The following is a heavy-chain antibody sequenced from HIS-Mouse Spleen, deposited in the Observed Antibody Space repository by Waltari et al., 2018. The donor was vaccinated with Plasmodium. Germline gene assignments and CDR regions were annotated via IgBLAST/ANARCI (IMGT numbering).Heavy chain of an antibody. J-gene: IGHJ4*02. CDR2: IAYDGSNK. D-gene: IGHD3-3*01. CDR3: ARSHFRFLEWLFDY. CDR1: GFNFRSYA. V-gene: IGHV3-30*04. Sequence: QVQLVESGGGVVQPGRSLRLSCAASGFNFRSYAMHWVRQAPGKGLWWVAVIAYDGSNKYYADSVKGRFTTSRDNSKNTLYLQMNSLRAEDTAVYYCARSHFRFLEWLFDYWGQGTLVTVSS.